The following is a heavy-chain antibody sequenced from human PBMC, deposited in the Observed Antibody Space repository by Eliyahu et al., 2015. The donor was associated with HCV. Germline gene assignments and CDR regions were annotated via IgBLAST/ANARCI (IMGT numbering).Heavy chain of an antibody. V-gene: IGHV3-48*02. CDR3: ASAVAPPIYGSGSYYPDY. CDR2: ISSSSSTI. Sequence: EVQLVESGGGLVQPGGSLXLSCAASGFTFSXYSMNWVRQAPGKGLEWVSYISSSSSTIYYADSVKGRFTISRDNAKNSLYLQMNSLRDEDTAVYYCASAVAPPIYGSGSYYPDYWGQGTLVTVSS. J-gene: IGHJ4*02. CDR1: GFTFSXYS. D-gene: IGHD3-10*01.